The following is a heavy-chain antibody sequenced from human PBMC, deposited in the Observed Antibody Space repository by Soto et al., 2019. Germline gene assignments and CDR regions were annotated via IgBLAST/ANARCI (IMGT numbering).Heavy chain of an antibody. D-gene: IGHD5-18*01. CDR3: ASQGGYSYGSSFDI. V-gene: IGHV4-59*01. J-gene: IGHJ3*02. CDR1: GGSISSYY. Sequence: PSETLSLTCTVSGGSISSYYLSWIRQPPGKGLEWIGYIYYSGSTNYNPSLKSRVTISVDTSKNQFSLKLSSVTAADTAVYYCASQGGYSYGSSFDIWGQGTMVTV. CDR2: IYYSGST.